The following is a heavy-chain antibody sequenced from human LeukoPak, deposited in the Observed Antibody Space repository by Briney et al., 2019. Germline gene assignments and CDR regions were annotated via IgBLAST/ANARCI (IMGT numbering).Heavy chain of an antibody. V-gene: IGHV4-4*07. CDR2: ISASGST. J-gene: IGHJ4*02. CDR1: NGSISIYY. Sequence: SETLSLTCTVSNGSISIYYWSWVRQPAGKGLEWIGRISASGSTNYNPSLKSRVTMSLDTTKNQFSLKLSSVTAADTAVYYCAREITVTRPFDYWGPGTLVTVSS. D-gene: IGHD4-17*01. CDR3: AREITVTRPFDY.